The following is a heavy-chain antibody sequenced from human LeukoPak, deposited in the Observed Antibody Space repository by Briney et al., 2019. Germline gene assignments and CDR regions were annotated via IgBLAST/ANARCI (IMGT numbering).Heavy chain of an antibody. CDR1: GFTFSSYG. V-gene: IGHV3-30*02. J-gene: IGHJ4*02. CDR2: IRYDGSNK. CDR3: AKDPRRYSRTGGYFDY. D-gene: IGHD6-13*01. Sequence: QPGGSLRLSCAASGFTFSSYGMHWVRQAPGKGLEWVAFIRYDGSNKYYADSVKGRFTISRDNSKNTLYLQMNSLRAEDTAVYYCAKDPRRYSRTGGYFDYWGQGTLVTVSS.